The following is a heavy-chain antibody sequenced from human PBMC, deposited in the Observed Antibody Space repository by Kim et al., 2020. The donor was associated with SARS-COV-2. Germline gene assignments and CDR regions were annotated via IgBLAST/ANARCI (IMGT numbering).Heavy chain of an antibody. CDR2: INHSGST. Sequence: SETLSLPCAVYGGSFSGYYWSWIRQPPGKGLEWIGEINHSGSTNYNPSLKSRVTISVDTSKNQFSLKLSSVTAADTAVYYCARGRTYYDFWSGYNWFDPWGQGTLVTVSS. J-gene: IGHJ5*02. V-gene: IGHV4-34*01. CDR3: ARGRTYYDFWSGYNWFDP. CDR1: GGSFSGYY. D-gene: IGHD3-3*01.